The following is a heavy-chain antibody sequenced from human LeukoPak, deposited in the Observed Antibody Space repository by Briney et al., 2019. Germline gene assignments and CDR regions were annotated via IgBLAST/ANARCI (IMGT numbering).Heavy chain of an antibody. Sequence: GGALRLSRAASGFTLSSYRMNWVRQAPGEGVGWGSSISSSSSYIYYADSVKGRFTISRDNAENSLYLQTNSLRAEDTAVYYCARDQSWEYQLPGYWGQGTLVTVSS. J-gene: IGHJ4*02. CDR2: ISSSSSYI. V-gene: IGHV3-21*01. CDR1: GFTLSSYR. D-gene: IGHD2-2*01. CDR3: ARDQSWEYQLPGY.